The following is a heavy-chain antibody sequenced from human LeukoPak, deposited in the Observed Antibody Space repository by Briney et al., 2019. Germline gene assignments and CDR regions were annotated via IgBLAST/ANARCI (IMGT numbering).Heavy chain of an antibody. J-gene: IGHJ4*02. D-gene: IGHD1-14*01. V-gene: IGHV3-48*02. CDR1: GFTFSSYS. Sequence: GGSLRLSCAASGFTFSSYSMNWVRRAPGKGLEWVSYFSSSSSTIYYADSVKGRFTISRDNAKNSLYLQMNSLRDEDTAVYYCARDSLKNPYGAVTRFDYWGQGTLVTVSS. CDR3: ARDSLKNPYGAVTRFDY. CDR2: FSSSSSTI.